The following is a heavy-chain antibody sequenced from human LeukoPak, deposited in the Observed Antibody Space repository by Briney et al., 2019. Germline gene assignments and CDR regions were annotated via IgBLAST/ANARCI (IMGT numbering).Heavy chain of an antibody. J-gene: IGHJ6*03. CDR1: GVSISGYY. Sequence: ASETLSLTCTVSGVSISGYYWSWIRQPAGKGLEWIGRIYISRGTNYNPSLTSRVIMSVDTSKNQFSLQLTSVTAADTAVYYCARESRIVEGDGYYIDVWGKGTTVTVSS. CDR3: ARESRIVEGDGYYIDV. CDR2: IYISRGT. V-gene: IGHV4-4*07. D-gene: IGHD1-26*01.